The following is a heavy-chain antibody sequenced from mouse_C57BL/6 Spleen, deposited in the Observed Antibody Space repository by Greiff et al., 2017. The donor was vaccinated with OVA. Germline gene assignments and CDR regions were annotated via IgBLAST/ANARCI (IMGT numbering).Heavy chain of an antibody. CDR2: IYPGGGYT. J-gene: IGHJ4*01. V-gene: IGHV1-53*01. Sequence: QVQLQQPGTELVKPGASVKLSCKASGYTFTSYWMHWVKQRPGHGLEWIGDIYPGGGYTNYNEKFKGKATLTADKSSSTAYMQFSSLTSEDSAIYYCARSGAQVYYAMDYWGQGTSVTVSS. D-gene: IGHD3-2*02. CDR3: ARSGAQVYYAMDY. CDR1: GYTFTSYW.